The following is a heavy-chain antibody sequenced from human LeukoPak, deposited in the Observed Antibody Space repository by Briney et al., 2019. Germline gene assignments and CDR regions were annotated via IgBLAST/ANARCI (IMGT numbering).Heavy chain of an antibody. CDR3: ARGAAGYSYG. D-gene: IGHD5-18*01. V-gene: IGHV4-59*01. J-gene: IGHJ4*02. CDR2: IYYSGST. CDR1: GGSISGYY. Sequence: SETLSLTCTVSGGSISGYYWSWIRQPPGKGLEWIGHIYYSGSTNYNPSLKSRVTISIDTSKNQFSLRLSSVTAADTAVYYCARGAAGYSYGWGQGTLVTVSS.